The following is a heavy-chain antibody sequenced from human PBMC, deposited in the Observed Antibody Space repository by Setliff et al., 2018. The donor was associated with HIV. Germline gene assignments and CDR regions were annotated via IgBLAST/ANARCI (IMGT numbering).Heavy chain of an antibody. CDR3: ARARRAGSGPKYFQH. CDR2: SYNTGSN. D-gene: IGHD2-15*01. CDR1: GDSISSYY. V-gene: IGHV4-59*12. J-gene: IGHJ1*01. Sequence: SETLSLTCTVSGDSISSYYLSWIRQPPGKGLGWIGYSYNTGSNNYNPSLKSRVTMSVDKSKNQFSLRLSSVTAADTAVYYCARARRAGSGPKYFQHWGQGTLVTVSS.